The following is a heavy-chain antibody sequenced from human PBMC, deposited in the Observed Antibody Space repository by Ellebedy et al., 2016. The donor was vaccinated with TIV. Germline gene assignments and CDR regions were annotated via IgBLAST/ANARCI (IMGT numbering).Heavy chain of an antibody. Sequence: MPSETLSLTCAVSGGSISPYYWSWIRQPPGKGLEWIGYSYYSGGTNYNPSLKSRVTISVDTSKNHFSLRLTSVTAADTAVYYCARVVWQQPVSYAFDIWGQGTMVTVSS. CDR3: ARVVWQQPVSYAFDI. V-gene: IGHV4-59*01. D-gene: IGHD6-13*01. CDR2: SYYSGGT. CDR1: GGSISPYY. J-gene: IGHJ3*02.